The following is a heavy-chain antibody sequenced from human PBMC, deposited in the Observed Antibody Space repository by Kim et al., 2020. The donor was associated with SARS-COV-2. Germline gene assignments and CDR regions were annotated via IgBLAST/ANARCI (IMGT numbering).Heavy chain of an antibody. V-gene: IGHV4-59*01. CDR3: ALDPGGSGSYDY. CDR1: GGSISSYY. D-gene: IGHD3-10*01. CDR2: INYSGST. J-gene: IGHJ4*02. Sequence: SESLSLTCTVSGGSISSYYWSWIRQPPGKGLEWIGYINYSGSTNYNPSRKSGVTISVDTSKDQFSLKLSSVTAAETAVYYCALDPGGSGSYDYWGQGTLGTVSS.